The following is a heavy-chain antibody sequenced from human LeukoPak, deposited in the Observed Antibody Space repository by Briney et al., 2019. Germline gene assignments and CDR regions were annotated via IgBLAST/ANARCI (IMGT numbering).Heavy chain of an antibody. CDR2: MNPNSGNT. J-gene: IGHJ4*02. D-gene: IGHD3-10*01. Sequence: ASVKVSCKASGYTFTSYDINWVRQATGQGLEWMGWMNPNSGNTGYAQKFQGRVTLTTDTSTSTAYMELRSLRSDDTAVYYCARDGSGVWFDYWGQGTLVTVSP. CDR3: ARDGSGVWFDY. V-gene: IGHV1-8*02. CDR1: GYTFTSYD.